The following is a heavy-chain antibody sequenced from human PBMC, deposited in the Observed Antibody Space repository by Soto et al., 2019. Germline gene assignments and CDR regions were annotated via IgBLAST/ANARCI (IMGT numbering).Heavy chain of an antibody. CDR3: ARSIVVVTALDY. V-gene: IGHV1-3*01. J-gene: IGHJ4*02. D-gene: IGHD2-21*02. CDR1: GYTFTSYA. Sequence: ASVQVSCKASGYTFTSYAIHWVRQAPGERLEWMGWINAGNGNTKYSQKFQDRVTITRDTSASTAYMELSSLRSEDTAVYYCARSIVVVTALDYWGQGTLVTVSS. CDR2: INAGNGNT.